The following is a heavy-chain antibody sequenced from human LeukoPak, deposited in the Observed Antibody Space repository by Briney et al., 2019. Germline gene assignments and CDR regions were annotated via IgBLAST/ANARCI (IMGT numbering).Heavy chain of an antibody. CDR1: GFTFSSYA. Sequence: PGRSLRLSCAASGFTFSSYAMHWVRQAPGKGLDWVAVISYDGSNKYYADSVNSRFTISRDNSKNALYLQMNSLRAEDTAVYYCAAPSYCSSTSCVQYYYYGMDVWGQGTTVTVSS. V-gene: IGHV3-30-3*01. J-gene: IGHJ6*02. CDR2: ISYDGSNK. CDR3: AAPSYCSSTSCVQYYYYGMDV. D-gene: IGHD2-2*01.